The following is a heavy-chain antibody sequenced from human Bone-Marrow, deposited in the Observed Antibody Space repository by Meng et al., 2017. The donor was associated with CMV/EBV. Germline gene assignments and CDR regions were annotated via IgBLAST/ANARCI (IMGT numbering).Heavy chain of an antibody. Sequence: GGSMRLSCAASGFTFSSYEMNWVRQAPGKGLEWVSYISSSGSTIYYADSVKGRFTISRDNAKNSLYLQMNSLRAEDTAVYYCAREGGASRYYFDYWGQGTLVTVSS. CDR3: AREGGASRYYFDY. CDR2: ISSSGSTI. V-gene: IGHV3-48*03. CDR1: GFTFSSYE. D-gene: IGHD1-26*01. J-gene: IGHJ4*02.